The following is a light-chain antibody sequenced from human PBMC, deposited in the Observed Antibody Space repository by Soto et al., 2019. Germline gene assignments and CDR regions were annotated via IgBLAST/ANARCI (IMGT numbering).Light chain of an antibody. Sequence: EIVLTQSPGTLSLSSGERATLSCRASQSVSSSYLAWYQQKPGQAPGLLVYATSSRATGIPDRFSGSGSGTDFTLTISRLEPEDFVVYYCQQYGSSSFTFGQGTKLETK. V-gene: IGKV3-20*01. CDR3: QQYGSSSFT. J-gene: IGKJ2*01. CDR2: ATS. CDR1: QSVSSSY.